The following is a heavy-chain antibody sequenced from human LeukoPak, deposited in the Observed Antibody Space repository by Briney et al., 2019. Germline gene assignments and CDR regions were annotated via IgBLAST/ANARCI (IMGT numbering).Heavy chain of an antibody. V-gene: IGHV3-23*01. CDR2: ISGSGGST. J-gene: IGHJ4*02. D-gene: IGHD3-9*01. CDR1: GFTFSSYA. Sequence: GGSLRLSCAASGFTFSSYAMSWVRQAPGKGLEWVSAISGSGGSTYYADSVRGRFTISRDNPKNTLYLQMNSLRAEDTAVYYCAKPAYYDILTGYGTWGQGTLVTVSS. CDR3: AKPAYYDILTGYGT.